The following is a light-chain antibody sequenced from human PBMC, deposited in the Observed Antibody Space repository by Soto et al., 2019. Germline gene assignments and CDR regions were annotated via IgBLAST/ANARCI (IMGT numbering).Light chain of an antibody. CDR2: VNSDGSH. J-gene: IGLJ3*02. CDR1: SGHKKYA. V-gene: IGLV4-69*01. CDR3: QTWGTGFRV. Sequence: QPVLTQSPSASASLGASVKITCTLSSGHKKYAIAWHQQQPQKGPRYLMNVNSDGSHSKGDGIPDRFSGSSSGTERYLIISSLQSEDEADYYCQTWGTGFRVFGGGTKVTVL.